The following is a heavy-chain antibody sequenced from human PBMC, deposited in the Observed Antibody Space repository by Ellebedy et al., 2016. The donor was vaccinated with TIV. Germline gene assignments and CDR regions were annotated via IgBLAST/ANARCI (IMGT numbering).Heavy chain of an antibody. CDR2: ISGSGGST. Sequence: GGSLRLSXAASGFTFSSYAMSWVRQAPGKGLEWVSAISGSGGSTYYADSVKGRFTISRDNSKNTLYLQMNSLRAEDTAVYYCAKEGGYGSGSCIDYWGQGTLVTVSS. CDR1: GFTFSSYA. J-gene: IGHJ4*02. CDR3: AKEGGYGSGSCIDY. D-gene: IGHD3-10*01. V-gene: IGHV3-23*01.